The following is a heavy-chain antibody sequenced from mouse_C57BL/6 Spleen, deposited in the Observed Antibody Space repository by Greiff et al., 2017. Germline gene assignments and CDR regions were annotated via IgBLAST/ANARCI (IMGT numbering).Heavy chain of an antibody. CDR3: ARDYYGSSSEWFAY. D-gene: IGHD1-1*01. V-gene: IGHV14-3*01. J-gene: IGHJ3*01. Sequence: VQLQQSVAELVRPGASVKLSCTASGFNIKDTYMHWVKQRPEQGLEWIGRIDPANGNTKYAPKFQGKATITADTSSNTAYLQLSSLTSEDTAIYCCARDYYGSSSEWFAYWGQGTLVTVSA. CDR1: GFNIKDTY. CDR2: IDPANGNT.